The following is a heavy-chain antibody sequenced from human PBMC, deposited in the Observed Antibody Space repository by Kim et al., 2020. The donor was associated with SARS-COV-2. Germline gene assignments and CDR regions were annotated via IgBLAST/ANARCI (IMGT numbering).Heavy chain of an antibody. V-gene: IGHV3-7*03. CDR3: ARGVAVAPDYYYHYGMDV. J-gene: IGHJ6*02. D-gene: IGHD6-19*01. CDR2: IKQDAYET. CDR1: EFTFDTYW. Sequence: VGSLRLSCAASEFTFDTYWMSWVRQAPGKGLEWVANIKQDAYETYYVDSVKGRFTISRDNAKNLLYLQMNSLRAEDTAVYYCARGVAVAPDYYYHYGMDVWGQGTTVTVSS.